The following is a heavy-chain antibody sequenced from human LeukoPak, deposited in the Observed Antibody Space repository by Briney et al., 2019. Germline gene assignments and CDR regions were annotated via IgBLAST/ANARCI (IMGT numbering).Heavy chain of an antibody. D-gene: IGHD5-12*01. J-gene: IGHJ4*02. CDR1: GFTVSSNY. CDR3: ARTWASYDDY. V-gene: IGHV3-53*01. CDR2: IFSTGST. Sequence: GGSLRLSCAASGFTVSSNYMSWVRQAPGKGLEWVSVIFSTGSTYYADSVKGRFTISRDSSKNTLYLQMNSLRAEDTAVYYCARTWASYDDYWGQGTLVTVSS.